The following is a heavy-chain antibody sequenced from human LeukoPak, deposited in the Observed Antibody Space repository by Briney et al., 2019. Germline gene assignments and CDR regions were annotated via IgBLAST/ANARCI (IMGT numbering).Heavy chain of an antibody. D-gene: IGHD2-21*01. Sequence: ASVKVSCKASGYTFTGYYMHWVRQAPGQRLEWMGWINPNSGGTNYAQKFQGSVTMTRDTSISTAYMELSRLRSDDTAVYYCARGCATSLLPSFYYYMDVWGKGTTVTISS. CDR2: INPNSGGT. J-gene: IGHJ6*03. V-gene: IGHV1-2*02. CDR1: GYTFTGYY. CDR3: ARGCATSLLPSFYYYMDV.